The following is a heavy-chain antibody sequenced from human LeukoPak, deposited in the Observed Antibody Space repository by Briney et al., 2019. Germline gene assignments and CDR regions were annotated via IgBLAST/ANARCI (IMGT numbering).Heavy chain of an antibody. CDR1: GFTVSSDS. Sequence: GGSLRLSCTVSGFTVSSDSMSWVRQAPGKGLERVSFIYSGGSTHYSDSVKGRFTISRDNSKNTLYLQMNSLRAEDTAVYYCARRAGAYSHPYDYWGQGTLVTVPS. V-gene: IGHV3-53*01. CDR3: ARRAGAYSHPYDY. D-gene: IGHD4/OR15-4a*01. J-gene: IGHJ4*02. CDR2: IYSGGST.